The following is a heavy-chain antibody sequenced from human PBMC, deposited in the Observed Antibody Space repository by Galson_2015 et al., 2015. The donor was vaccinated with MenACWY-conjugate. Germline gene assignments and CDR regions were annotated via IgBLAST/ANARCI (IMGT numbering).Heavy chain of an antibody. CDR2: IYYSGST. V-gene: IGHV4-59*01. CDR3: ARGALDYFDY. J-gene: IGHJ4*02. D-gene: IGHD1-26*01. CDR1: GFTFSNVW. Sequence: LRLSCAASGFTFSNVWMSWIRQPPGKGLEWIGYIYYSGSTNYSPSFESRITISVDMSKNQFSLRLSSLTAADTAVYYCARGALDYFDYWGQGILVTVSS.